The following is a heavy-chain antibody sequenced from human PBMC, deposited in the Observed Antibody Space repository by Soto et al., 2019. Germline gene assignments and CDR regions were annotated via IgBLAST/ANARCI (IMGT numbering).Heavy chain of an antibody. CDR3: ARGSYYYDRSGYYHY. V-gene: IGHV4-30-2*05. CDR2: IYYSGST. J-gene: IGHJ4*02. D-gene: IGHD3-22*01. CDR1: GGSISSGGYS. Sequence: SETLSLTCAVSGGSISSGGYSWSWIRQPPGKGLEWIGYIYYSGSTYYNPSLKSRVTISVDTSKNQFSLKLSSVTAADTAVYYCARGSYYYDRSGYYHYWGQGTLVTVS.